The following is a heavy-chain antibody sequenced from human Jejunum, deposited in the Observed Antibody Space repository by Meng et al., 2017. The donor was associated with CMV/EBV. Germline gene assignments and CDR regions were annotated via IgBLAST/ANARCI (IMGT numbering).Heavy chain of an antibody. CDR1: GFTRSRYW. CDR3: ARGYFDY. Sequence: LKISCAASGFTRSRYWMSWVRQAPGKGLEWVANIKPDGSEKNYVDSTKGRFTISRDNAKNSLYLQMNSLRAEDTAVYYCARGYFDYWGQGTLVTVSS. V-gene: IGHV3-7*01. J-gene: IGHJ4*02. CDR2: IKPDGSEK.